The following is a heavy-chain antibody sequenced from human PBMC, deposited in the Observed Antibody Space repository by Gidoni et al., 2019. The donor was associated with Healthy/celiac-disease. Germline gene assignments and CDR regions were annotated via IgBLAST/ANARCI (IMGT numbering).Heavy chain of an antibody. J-gene: IGHJ5*02. CDR3: ARHPRRQQLGRIWFDP. V-gene: IGHV5-10-1*03. CDR1: GYRFHRYW. Sequence: DVQLVQSGAEVKKPGESLRISCKGSGYRFHRYWISWVRQMPGKGMEWMGRIDPSDSYTNYSPSFQGHVTISADKSISTAYLQWSSLKASDTAMYYCARHPRRQQLGRIWFDPWGQGTLVTVSS. D-gene: IGHD6-13*01. CDR2: IDPSDSYT.